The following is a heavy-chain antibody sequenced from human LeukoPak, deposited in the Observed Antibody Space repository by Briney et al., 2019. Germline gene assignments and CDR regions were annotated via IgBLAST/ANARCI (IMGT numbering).Heavy chain of an antibody. V-gene: IGHV3-48*02. CDR1: GFTFSSYS. D-gene: IGHD2-15*01. CDR2: ISSSGSTI. J-gene: IGHJ4*02. Sequence: GGSLRLSCAASGFTFSSYSMNWVRQAPGKGLEWLSYISSSGSTIYYADSVKGRFTISRDNAKNSLYLQMNSLRDEDTAVYYCARGESTYLVVVAVPYYFDYWGRGTLVTVSS. CDR3: ARGESTYLVVVAVPYYFDY.